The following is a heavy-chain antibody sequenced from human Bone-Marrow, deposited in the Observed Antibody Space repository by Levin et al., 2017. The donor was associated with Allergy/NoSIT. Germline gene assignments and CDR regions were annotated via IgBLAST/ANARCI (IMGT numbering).Heavy chain of an antibody. J-gene: IGHJ4*02. CDR2: ISYDGSNK. Sequence: GGSLRLSCAASGFTFSSYGMHWVRQAPGKGLEWVAVISYDGSNKYYADSVKGRFTISRDNSKNTLYLQMNSLRAEDTAVYYCAKDRDASIAAAGTDYWGQGTLVTVSS. CDR1: GFTFSSYG. V-gene: IGHV3-30*18. CDR3: AKDRDASIAAAGTDY. D-gene: IGHD6-13*01.